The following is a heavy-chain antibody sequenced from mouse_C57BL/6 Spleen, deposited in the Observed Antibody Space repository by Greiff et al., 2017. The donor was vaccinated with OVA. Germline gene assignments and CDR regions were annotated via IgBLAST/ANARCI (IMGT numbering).Heavy chain of an antibody. V-gene: IGHV2-3*01. CDR2: IWGGGRT. CDR1: GFSLTSYG. D-gene: IGHD2-4*01. Sequence: QVQLKESGPGLVAPSQSLSITCTVSGFSLTSYGVSWVRQPPGKGLEWLGVIWGGGRTNYHSALISRLSISKDNSKSQVCLKLNSLQTDDTATYYWAQGRYDYDDGRGYYFDYWGQGTTRTVSS. CDR3: AQGRYDYDDGRGYYFDY. J-gene: IGHJ2*01.